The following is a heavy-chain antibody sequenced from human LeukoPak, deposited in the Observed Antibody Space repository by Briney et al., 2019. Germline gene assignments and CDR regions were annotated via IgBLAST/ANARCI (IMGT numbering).Heavy chain of an antibody. CDR3: ARDVVVPGAGGFDP. J-gene: IGHJ5*02. V-gene: IGHV4-4*07. D-gene: IGHD2-2*01. Sequence: SETLSLTCTVSGGSLSSYYWSWIRQPAGKELEWIGRIYTSGSTNYNPPLKSRVTMSVDTSKNQFSLKLSSVTAADTAVYSCARDVVVPGAGGFDPWGQGTLVTVSS. CDR1: GGSLSSYY. CDR2: IYTSGST.